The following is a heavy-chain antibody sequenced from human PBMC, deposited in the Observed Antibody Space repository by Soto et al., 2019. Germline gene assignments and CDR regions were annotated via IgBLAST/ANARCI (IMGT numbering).Heavy chain of an antibody. V-gene: IGHV1-8*01. D-gene: IGHD3-10*01. CDR1: GYSFTSLD. J-gene: IGHJ4*03. CDR3: ARGVTDGVDY. CDR2: MQPSSGRT. Sequence: ASVKVSCKASGYSFTSLDINWVRQTTAQGLEWMGWMQPSSGRTGYAQKFQGRVTITRDTSINTAYMELSSLTSDDTPFCYSARGVTDGVDYWGQGTMVTVSS.